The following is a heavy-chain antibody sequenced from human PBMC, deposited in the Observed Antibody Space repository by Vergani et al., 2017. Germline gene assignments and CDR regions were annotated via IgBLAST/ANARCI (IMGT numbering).Heavy chain of an antibody. CDR2: TYYTGSA. Sequence: QVHLQESGPRVVKPSQTLSLTCTVSGDSISSGRHYWSCIRQQPGKGLEWIGYTYYTGSAHSNPSLTGRVSISVDTSKNQFSLKLSSVTAADTAVYYCARAPLEWLSPSDWGQGTLVTVSS. CDR3: ARAPLEWLSPSD. CDR1: GDSISSGRHY. J-gene: IGHJ4*02. V-gene: IGHV4-31*03. D-gene: IGHD6-19*01.